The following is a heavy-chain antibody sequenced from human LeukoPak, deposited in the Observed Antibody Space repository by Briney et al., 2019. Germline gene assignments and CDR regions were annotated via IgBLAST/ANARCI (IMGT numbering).Heavy chain of an antibody. CDR1: GYTFSSYD. J-gene: IGHJ5*02. D-gene: IGHD3-22*01. Sequence: ASVKVSCKASGYTFSSYDINWVRQVPGQGLEWMGWMNPNSGNTGYAEKFKGRVTLTRDTSITTAYMELTSLRSDDTAVYYCARDRGYYDSSGYYYVGWFDPWGQGTLVTVSS. V-gene: IGHV1-8*01. CDR3: ARDRGYYDSSGYYYVGWFDP. CDR2: MNPNSGNT.